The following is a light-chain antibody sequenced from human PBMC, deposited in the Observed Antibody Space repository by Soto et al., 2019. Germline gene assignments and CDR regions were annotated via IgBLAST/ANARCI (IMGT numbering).Light chain of an antibody. Sequence: IQLTQSPSTLSASVGDSVTITCRASQSISSWLAWYQQKPGKAPKLLIYDASSLESGVPSRLSGSGSGTEFTLTIRSLQPDDFASYYCQQYNSYWTFGQGTKVDIK. J-gene: IGKJ1*01. CDR3: QQYNSYWT. CDR1: QSISSW. V-gene: IGKV1-5*01. CDR2: DAS.